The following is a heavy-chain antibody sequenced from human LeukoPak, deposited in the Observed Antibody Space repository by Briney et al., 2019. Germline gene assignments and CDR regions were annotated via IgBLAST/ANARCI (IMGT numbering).Heavy chain of an antibody. V-gene: IGHV1-69*13. D-gene: IGHD3-22*01. CDR1: GGTFSSYA. J-gene: IGHJ4*02. CDR3: ARSRPWGAYYYDSSGYYLDY. Sequence: ASVTVSCKASGGTFSSYAISWVRQAPGQGLEWMGGIIPIFGTANYAQKFQGRVTITADESTSTAYMELSSLRSEDTAVYYCARSRPWGAYYYDSSGYYLDYWGQGALVTVSS. CDR2: IIPIFGTA.